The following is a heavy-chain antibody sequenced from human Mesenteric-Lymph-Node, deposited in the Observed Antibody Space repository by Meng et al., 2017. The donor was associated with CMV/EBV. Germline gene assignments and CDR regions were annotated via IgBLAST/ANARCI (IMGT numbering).Heavy chain of an antibody. Sequence: GGSLRLSCAASGFTFSSYWMHWVRQVPGKGLVWVSRINTDGRSTDYADSVKGRFTISRDNAKNTLYLQMNSLRAEDTAVYYCAKDEYSSSWYWFDPWGQGTLVTVSS. CDR2: INTDGRST. J-gene: IGHJ5*02. CDR1: GFTFSSYW. V-gene: IGHV3-74*01. CDR3: AKDEYSSSWYWFDP. D-gene: IGHD6-13*01.